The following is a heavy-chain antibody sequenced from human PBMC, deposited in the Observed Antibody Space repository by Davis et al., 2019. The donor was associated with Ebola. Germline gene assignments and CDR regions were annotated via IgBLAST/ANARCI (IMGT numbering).Heavy chain of an antibody. V-gene: IGHV3-21*01. Sequence: GGSLRLSCAASGFTFSSYSMNWVRQAPGKGLEWVSSISSSSSYIYYADSVKGRFTISRDNAKNSLYLQMNSLRDEDTAVYYCARDPHPYYDFWSGYYKDYWGQGTLVTVSS. J-gene: IGHJ4*02. D-gene: IGHD3-3*01. CDR3: ARDPHPYYDFWSGYYKDY. CDR1: GFTFSSYS. CDR2: ISSSSSYI.